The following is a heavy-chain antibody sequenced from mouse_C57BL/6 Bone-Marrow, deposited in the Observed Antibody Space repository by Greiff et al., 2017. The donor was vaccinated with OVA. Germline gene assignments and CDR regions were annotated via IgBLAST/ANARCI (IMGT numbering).Heavy chain of an antibody. CDR2: IDPENGDT. V-gene: IGHV14-4*01. J-gene: IGHJ3*01. Sequence: EVQLVESGAELVRPGASVKLSCTASGFNIKDDYMHWVKQRPEQGLEWIGWIDPENGDTEYASKFQGKATITADTSSNTAYLQLSSLTSEDTAVYYCTTYDYDVAYWGQGTLVTVSA. D-gene: IGHD2-4*01. CDR3: TTYDYDVAY. CDR1: GFNIKDDY.